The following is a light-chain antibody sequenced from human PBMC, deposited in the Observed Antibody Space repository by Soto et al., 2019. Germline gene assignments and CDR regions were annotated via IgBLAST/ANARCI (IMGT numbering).Light chain of an antibody. CDR3: QQYNDWPPGT. V-gene: IGKV3-15*01. J-gene: IGKJ1*01. Sequence: IVMTQSPATLSVSPGQRATLSCRASESISTNLAWYQQRPGQAPRLLIYGASTRATGVPARFSGSGSGTECTLTISSLQAEDCAVYSCQQYNDWPPGTFGQGTKGETK. CDR2: GAS. CDR1: ESISTN.